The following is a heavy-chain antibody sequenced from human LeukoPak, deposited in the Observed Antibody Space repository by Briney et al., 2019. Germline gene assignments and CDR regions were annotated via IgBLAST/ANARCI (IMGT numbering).Heavy chain of an antibody. V-gene: IGHV4-39*07. CDR1: GDSISSSSSY. J-gene: IGHJ3*02. CDR2: IYFDGST. D-gene: IGHD4-23*01. CDR3: AREDSGNSDDSLDI. Sequence: KPSETLSLTCTVSGDSISSSSSYWGWIRQPPGKGLEWIGSIYFDGSTYYNPSLKSRVTISLHTSNNQFSLKLRSVTTADTAVYYCAREDSGNSDDSLDIWGQGTMVTVSS.